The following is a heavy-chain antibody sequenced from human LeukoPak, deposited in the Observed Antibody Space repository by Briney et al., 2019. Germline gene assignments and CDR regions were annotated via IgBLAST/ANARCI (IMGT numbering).Heavy chain of an antibody. V-gene: IGHV1-24*01. CDR1: GYTLTELS. J-gene: IGHJ3*02. Sequence: ASVKVSCKVSGYTLTELSMHWVRQAPGKGLEWMGGFDPEDGETIYAQKFQGRVTMTEDTSTDTAYMELSSLRSEDTAVYYCAKGDYYDSSGYYYGVHAFDIWGQGRMVTVSS. CDR2: FDPEDGET. D-gene: IGHD3-22*01. CDR3: AKGDYYDSSGYYYGVHAFDI.